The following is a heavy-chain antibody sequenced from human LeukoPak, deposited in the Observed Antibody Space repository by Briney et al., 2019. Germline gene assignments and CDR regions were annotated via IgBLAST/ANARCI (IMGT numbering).Heavy chain of an antibody. CDR1: DYSIRSGYY. J-gene: IGHJ3*02. Sequence: SETLSLTCDVSDYSIRSGYYWGWIRQPPGKGLEWIGSLYHSGSAYYSPSLKSRVTISLDTSNNELSLRLSSVTAADTAIYYCARQNIVVVVAATPGVFDIWGQGTLVTVSS. D-gene: IGHD2-15*01. V-gene: IGHV4-38-2*01. CDR2: LYHSGSA. CDR3: ARQNIVVVVAATPGVFDI.